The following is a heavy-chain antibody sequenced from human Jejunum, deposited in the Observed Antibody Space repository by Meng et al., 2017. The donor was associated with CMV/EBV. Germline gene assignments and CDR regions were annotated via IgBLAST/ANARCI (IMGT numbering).Heavy chain of an antibody. CDR1: ASVNRGGYH. D-gene: IGHD1-1*01. CDR3: ARGLGHASNNSHDY. Sequence: ASVNRGGYHWSWIRQPPGKRLEWIASTYYSGSTNYTPSLKSRVTISADTSKNLFSLRLNSVTAADTAVYYCARGLGHASNNSHDYWGQGTLVTVSS. CDR2: TYYSGST. V-gene: IGHV4-61*08. J-gene: IGHJ4*02.